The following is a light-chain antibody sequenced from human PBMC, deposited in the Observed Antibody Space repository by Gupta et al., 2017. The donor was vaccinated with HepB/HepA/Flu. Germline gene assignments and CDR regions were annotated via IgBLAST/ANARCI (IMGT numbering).Light chain of an antibody. Sequence: FLLTQPHSVSGSPVAAFTISCTRSSGSIAGYYVQWYQQRPGSAPTIVIYEDYKRPSGGPDRVSGSIDSSSNAASLTISGLKYEDEADYYCQAYDGSDNVVFGGGTRLTVL. J-gene: IGLJ2*01. V-gene: IGLV6-57*03. CDR1: SGSIAGYY. CDR2: EDY. CDR3: QAYDGSDNVV.